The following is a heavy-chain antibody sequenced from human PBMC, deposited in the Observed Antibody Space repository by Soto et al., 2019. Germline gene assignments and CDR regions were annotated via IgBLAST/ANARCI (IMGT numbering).Heavy chain of an antibody. CDR3: ARPPGYISDWYYFDL. CDR2: ISPKSGAT. V-gene: IGHV1-2*02. Sequence: ASMKVSCKASGYTFIDYYMHWVRQAPGQGFEWLGRISPKSGATNYAQKFQGRVTMTWDTSLNTAYMELSSLICEDTAVYYCARPPGYISDWYYFDLWG. D-gene: IGHD3-9*01. J-gene: IGHJ4*01. CDR1: GYTFIDYY.